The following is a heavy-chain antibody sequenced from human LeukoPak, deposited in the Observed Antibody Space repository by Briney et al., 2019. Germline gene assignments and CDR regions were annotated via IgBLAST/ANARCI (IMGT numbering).Heavy chain of an antibody. J-gene: IGHJ3*02. D-gene: IGHD5-18*01. CDR1: GFSRSSYS. V-gene: IGHV3-23*01. CDR2: VRGSGGRT. CDR3: AKVRIPLWLFGAFDI. Sequence: GGSLGLSGAASGFSRSSYSVSRVRQAPGRGLEWVSAVRGSGGRTDYADYVKGRFTISRDNSKNTLYLQRNSLRAEDTAVYYCAKVRIPLWLFGAFDIWGQGTMVTVSS.